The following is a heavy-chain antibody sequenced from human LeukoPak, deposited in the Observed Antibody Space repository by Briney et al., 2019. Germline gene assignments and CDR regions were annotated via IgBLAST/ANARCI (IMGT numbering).Heavy chain of an antibody. CDR1: ALSLSRYR. Sequence: GGSLRLSCAAPALSLSRYRMEWVRQAPGKGLEWVANIKGDGIEKNYVDSVKGRFSISRDNDMNSLYLQMDSLRAEDRAVYYCAKEGAYPIITYDSWGQGALVTVSS. V-gene: IGHV3-7*01. CDR3: AKEGAYPIITYDS. J-gene: IGHJ5*01. D-gene: IGHD3-10*01. CDR2: IKGDGIEK.